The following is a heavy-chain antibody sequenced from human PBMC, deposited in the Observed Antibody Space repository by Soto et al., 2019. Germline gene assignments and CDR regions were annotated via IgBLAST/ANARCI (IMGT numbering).Heavy chain of an antibody. CDR2: INPNSGGT. CDR1: GYTFTCYY. Sequence: XSVKVSCKASGYTFTCYYMHWVRQAPGQGLEWMGWINPNSGGTNYAQKFQGRVTMTRDTSISTAYMELSRLRSDDTAVYYCARATHLWFDHWGQGTLVTVSS. V-gene: IGHV1-2*02. D-gene: IGHD6-19*01. CDR3: ARATHLWFDH. J-gene: IGHJ5*02.